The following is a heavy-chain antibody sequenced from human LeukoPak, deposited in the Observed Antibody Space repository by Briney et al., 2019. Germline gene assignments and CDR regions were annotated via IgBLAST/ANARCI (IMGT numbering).Heavy chain of an antibody. V-gene: IGHV1-69*01. Sequence: ASVKVSCKASGGTFSSYAISWVRQAPGQGLEWMGGIIPIFGTANYAQKFQGRVTITADESTSTAYMELSSLRSEDTAVYYCARGRLTNYYYYGMDVWGQGTTVTVSS. CDR1: GGTFSSYA. D-gene: IGHD1-1*01. CDR3: ARGRLTNYYYYGMDV. CDR2: IIPIFGTA. J-gene: IGHJ6*02.